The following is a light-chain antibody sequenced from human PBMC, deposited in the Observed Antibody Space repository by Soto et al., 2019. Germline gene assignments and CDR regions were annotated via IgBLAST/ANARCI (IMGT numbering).Light chain of an antibody. Sequence: QSALTQPRSLSGSPGQSVTISCTGTSSDVGVYNYVSWYQQHPGKVPKLMIYDVSKPPSGVPDPFSGSKSGNTASLTISGLHAEDEADFHCCSYAGSAYVFGTGTKATVL. CDR1: SSDVGVYNY. V-gene: IGLV2-11*02. CDR2: DVS. J-gene: IGLJ1*01. CDR3: CSYAGSAYV.